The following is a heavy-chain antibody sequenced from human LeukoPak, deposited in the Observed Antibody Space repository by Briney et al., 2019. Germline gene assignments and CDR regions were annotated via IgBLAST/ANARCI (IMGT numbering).Heavy chain of an antibody. CDR2: IYHSGST. D-gene: IGHD7-27*01. V-gene: IGHV4-30-2*06. CDR3: ARLKITGDDDY. J-gene: IGHJ4*02. Sequence: PSETLSLTCSVSGGSISSGPYFWSWIRQSPGQGLEWIGNIYHSGSTFYNPSLKGRVTTSVDRSKNQFSLKLTSVTAADTAVYYCARLKITGDDDYWGQGTLVTVSS. CDR1: GGSISSGPYF.